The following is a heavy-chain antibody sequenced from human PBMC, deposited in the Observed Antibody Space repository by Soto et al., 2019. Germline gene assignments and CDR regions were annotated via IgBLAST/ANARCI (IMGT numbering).Heavy chain of an antibody. CDR2: IVPKFGTT. D-gene: IGHD1-1*01. CDR3: ARGRDDRFGRHYGGLDV. V-gene: IGHV1-69*12. Sequence: QVRLVQSGAEVKKPGSSVKVSYKGSGGTFTSYIITWVRHAPGQGLEWVGGIVPKFGTTNYAQKGQGRVKDTADESSIIGYLELSDLRTEDTGVYYCARGRDDRFGRHYGGLDVWGQGTTVTV. CDR1: GGTFTSYI. J-gene: IGHJ6*02.